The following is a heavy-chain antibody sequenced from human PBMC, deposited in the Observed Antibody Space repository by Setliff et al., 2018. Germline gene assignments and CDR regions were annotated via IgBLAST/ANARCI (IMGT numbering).Heavy chain of an antibody. D-gene: IGHD3-22*01. CDR1: GGSISDYY. CDR3: ARWHYYDNGATYAFDI. Sequence: SETLSLTCGGYGGSISDYYWSWIRQPPGKGLEWIGEINHSGSTNYNPSLKSRVTISLDTSTNQFSLYLTSVTAADTAVYYCARWHYYDNGATYAFDIWGQGTLVTVSS. V-gene: IGHV4-34*01. J-gene: IGHJ3*02. CDR2: INHSGST.